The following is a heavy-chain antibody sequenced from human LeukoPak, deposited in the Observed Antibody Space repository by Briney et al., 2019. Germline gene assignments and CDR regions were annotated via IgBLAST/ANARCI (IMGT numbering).Heavy chain of an antibody. Sequence: GGSLRLSCAAPGFTFSSYAMSWVRQAPGKGLEWVSAISGSGGSTYYADSVKGRFTISRDNSKNTLYLQMNSLRAEDTAVYYCAKDLTYYDFWSVDAFDIWGQGTMVTVSS. V-gene: IGHV3-23*01. CDR3: AKDLTYYDFWSVDAFDI. D-gene: IGHD3-3*01. CDR2: ISGSGGST. CDR1: GFTFSSYA. J-gene: IGHJ3*02.